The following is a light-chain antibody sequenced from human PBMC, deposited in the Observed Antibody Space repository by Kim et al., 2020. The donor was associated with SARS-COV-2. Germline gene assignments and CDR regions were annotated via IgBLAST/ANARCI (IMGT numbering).Light chain of an antibody. Sequence: ASVGDRVTITCRASQSIHKWLAWYQQKPGTAPKLLIYDASDLEDGVPSRFNGNGSGTEFSLTIGSLQPDDFATYYCQQYNTSLRTFGQGTRVDIK. J-gene: IGKJ1*01. CDR3: QQYNTSLRT. CDR1: QSIHKW. CDR2: DAS. V-gene: IGKV1-5*01.